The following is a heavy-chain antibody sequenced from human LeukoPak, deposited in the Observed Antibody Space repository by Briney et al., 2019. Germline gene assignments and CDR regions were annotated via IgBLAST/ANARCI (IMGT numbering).Heavy chain of an antibody. D-gene: IGHD6-6*01. J-gene: IGHJ4*02. CDR2: IYPGDSDT. CDR1: GYSFTSYW. V-gene: IGHV5-51*01. CDR3: ARDVQPGGAAQGGFDY. Sequence: GESLKISCKGSGYSFTSYWIGWVRQMPGKGLEWMGIIYPGDSDTRYSPSFQGQVTISADKSISTAYLQWSSLKAADTAVYYCARDVQPGGAAQGGFDYWGQGTLVTVSS.